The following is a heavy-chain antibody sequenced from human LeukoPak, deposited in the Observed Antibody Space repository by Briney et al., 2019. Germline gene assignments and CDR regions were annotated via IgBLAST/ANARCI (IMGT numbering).Heavy chain of an antibody. V-gene: IGHV1-8*01. D-gene: IGHD2-15*01. Sequence: ASVKVSCKASGYTFTSYDINWVRQATGQGLEWMGWMNPNSGNTGYAQKFQGRVTITADKSTSTAYMELSSLRSEDTAVYYCAFTGGYCSGGSCFNWFDPWGQGTLVTVSS. J-gene: IGHJ5*02. CDR3: AFTGGYCSGGSCFNWFDP. CDR2: MNPNSGNT. CDR1: GYTFTSYD.